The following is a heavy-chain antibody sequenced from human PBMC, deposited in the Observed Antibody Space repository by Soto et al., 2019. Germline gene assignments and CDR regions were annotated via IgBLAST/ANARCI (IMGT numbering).Heavy chain of an antibody. CDR1: GYTFTSYG. J-gene: IGHJ4*02. CDR3: ARGRYGDY. V-gene: IGHV1-18*01. CDR2: ISAHNGNT. D-gene: IGHD1-1*01. Sequence: QVHLVQSGAEVKKPGASVQVCCKGSGYTFTSYGITWVRQAPGQGLEWMGWISAHNGNTNYAQKLQGRVTVTRDTSTSTAYMELRRLRSDDTAVYYCARGRYGDYWGQGALVTVSS.